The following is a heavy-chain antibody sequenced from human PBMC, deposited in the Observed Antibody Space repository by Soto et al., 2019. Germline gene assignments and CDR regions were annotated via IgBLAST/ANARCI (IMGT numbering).Heavy chain of an antibody. Sequence: SETLSLTCTVSGASITFGGYSWSWIRQTPGKGLEWIGYINHLETTFYNPSFESRLTLSIDRAKNQFSLKLHSMSAADRAVYFCARGGGSDSFDYWGQGVLVTVSS. CDR1: GASITFGGYS. CDR2: INHLETT. J-gene: IGHJ4*02. D-gene: IGHD1-26*01. V-gene: IGHV4-30-2*01. CDR3: ARGGGSDSFDY.